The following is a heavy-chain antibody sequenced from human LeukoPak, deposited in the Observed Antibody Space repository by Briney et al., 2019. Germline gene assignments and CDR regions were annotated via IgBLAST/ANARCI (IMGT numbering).Heavy chain of an antibody. Sequence: SETLSLTCAANGGSFSGYYWSWIRQPPGKGLEWIGEINHSGSVNYNPSLKSRVTISVDTSKNQFSLKLSSVTAADTAVYYCARDRGGYTYSHDYWGQGTLVTVSS. J-gene: IGHJ4*02. V-gene: IGHV4-34*01. D-gene: IGHD5-18*01. CDR3: ARDRGGYTYSHDY. CDR1: GGSFSGYY. CDR2: INHSGSV.